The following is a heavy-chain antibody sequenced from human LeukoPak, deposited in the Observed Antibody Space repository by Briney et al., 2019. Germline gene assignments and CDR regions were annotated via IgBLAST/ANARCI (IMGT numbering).Heavy chain of an antibody. CDR3: VKGLRSSLRFFSKYFQH. CDR1: GFTFSSYA. J-gene: IGHJ1*01. CDR2: ISSNGGST. D-gene: IGHD3-3*01. V-gene: IGHV3-64D*06. Sequence: GGSLRLSCSASGFTFSSYAMHWVRQAPGKGLEYVSAISSNGGSTYYADSVKGRFTISRDNSKNTLYLQMSSLRAEDTAVYYCVKGLRSSLRFFSKYFQHWGQGTLVTVSS.